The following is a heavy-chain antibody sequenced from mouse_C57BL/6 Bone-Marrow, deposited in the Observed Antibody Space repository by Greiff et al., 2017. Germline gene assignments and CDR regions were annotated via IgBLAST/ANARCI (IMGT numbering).Heavy chain of an antibody. CDR1: GYTFTSYG. D-gene: IGHD1-1*01. V-gene: IGHV1-81*01. CDR3: ARKLRAD. Sequence: QVQLQQSGAELARPGASVKLSCKASGYTFTSYGISWVKQRTGQGLEWIGEIYPGSGNTYYNEKFKGKATLTADKSSSPAYMELSSLTSEYAAVYFCARKLRADWGQGTLVTVSA. CDR2: IYPGSGNT. J-gene: IGHJ3*01.